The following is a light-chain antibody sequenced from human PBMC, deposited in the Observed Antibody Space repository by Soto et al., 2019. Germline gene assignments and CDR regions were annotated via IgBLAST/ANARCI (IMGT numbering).Light chain of an antibody. CDR1: QSVSSY. CDR2: DAS. Sequence: EIVLTQSPATLSLSPGERATLSCRASQSVSSYLAWYQQKPGQAPRLLIYDASNRATGIPARFSGSGSGTDFTLTISSLEPEDFAVYYCQLRSNWPPYTFGQGTKLEIQ. J-gene: IGKJ2*01. CDR3: QLRSNWPPYT. V-gene: IGKV3-11*01.